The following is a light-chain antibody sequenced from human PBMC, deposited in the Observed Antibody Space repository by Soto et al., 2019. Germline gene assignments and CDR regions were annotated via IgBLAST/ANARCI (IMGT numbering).Light chain of an antibody. J-gene: IGKJ1*01. V-gene: IGKV3-20*01. CDR3: QQYDKWPRT. CDR2: GVS. CDR1: QSVSSTL. Sequence: ELVLTQSPVALSLSSGERATLSCRASQSVSSTLLTWYQQKPGQAPRLLIYGVSSRATGIPDRFSGSGSGTDFTLTISRVEPEDFAVYYCQQYDKWPRTFGQGTKVEIK.